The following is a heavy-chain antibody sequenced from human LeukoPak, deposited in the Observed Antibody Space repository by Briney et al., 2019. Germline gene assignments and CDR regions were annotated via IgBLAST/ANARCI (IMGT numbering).Heavy chain of an antibody. CDR2: IYYSGST. CDR1: GGSISSVGYY. V-gene: IGHV4-31*03. CDR3: ARGGSIYYYYGMDV. Sequence: PSQTLSLTCTVSGGSISSVGYYWSWIRQHPGRGLEWIGYIYYSGSTYYNPSLKSRVTISVDTSKNQSTLKLSSVTAADTAVYYWARGGSIYYYYGMDVWGQGTPVTVSS. J-gene: IGHJ6*02. D-gene: IGHD2/OR15-2a*01.